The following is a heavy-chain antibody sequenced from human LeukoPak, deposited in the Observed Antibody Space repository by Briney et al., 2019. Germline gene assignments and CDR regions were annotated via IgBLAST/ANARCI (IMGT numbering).Heavy chain of an antibody. J-gene: IGHJ6*02. CDR3: AKTQQLAYYYYYYGMNV. CDR2: ISGSGGST. D-gene: IGHD6-13*01. Sequence: GGSLRLSCAASGFTFSSYAMSWVRQAPGKGLEWVSAISGSGGSTYYADSVKGRFTISRDNSKNTLYLQMNSLRAEDTAVYYCAKTQQLAYYYYYYGMNVWGQGTTVTVSS. V-gene: IGHV3-23*01. CDR1: GFTFSSYA.